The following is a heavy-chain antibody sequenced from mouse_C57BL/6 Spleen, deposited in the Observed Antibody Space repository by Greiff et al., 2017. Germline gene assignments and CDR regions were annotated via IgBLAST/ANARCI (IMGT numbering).Heavy chain of an antibody. D-gene: IGHD2-2*01. Sequence: EVKLVESGGGLVQPKGSLKLSCAASGFTFNTYAMHWVRQAPGKGLEWVARIRGKSSNYATYYADSVKDRFTISRDDSQSMLYLQMNNLKTEDTAMYYCVRDNGYQFAYWGQGTLVTVSA. CDR3: VRDNGYQFAY. CDR2: IRGKSSNYAT. CDR1: GFTFNTYA. V-gene: IGHV10-3*01. J-gene: IGHJ3*01.